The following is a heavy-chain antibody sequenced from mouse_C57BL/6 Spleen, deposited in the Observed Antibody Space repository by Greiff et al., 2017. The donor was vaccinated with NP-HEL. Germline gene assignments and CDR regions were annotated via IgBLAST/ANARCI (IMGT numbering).Heavy chain of an antibody. CDR3: ARWRTTVVARYFDV. CDR1: GYTFTSYW. CDR2: INPSNGGT. J-gene: IGHJ1*03. Sequence: QVQLQQSGTELVKPGASVKLSCKASGYTFTSYWMHWVKQRPGQGLEWIGNINPSNGGTNYNEKFKSKATLTVDKSSSTAYMQLSSLTSEDSAVYYCARWRTTVVARYFDVWGTGTTVTVSS. D-gene: IGHD1-1*01. V-gene: IGHV1-53*01.